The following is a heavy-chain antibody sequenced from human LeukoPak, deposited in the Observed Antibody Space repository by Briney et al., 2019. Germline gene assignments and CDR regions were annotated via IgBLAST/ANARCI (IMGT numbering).Heavy chain of an antibody. D-gene: IGHD6-13*01. CDR2: IYYSGST. CDR1: GGSISSYY. Sequence: SETLSLTCTVSGGSISSYYWSWIRQPPGKGLEWIGYIYYSGSTNYNPSLKSRVTISVDTSKNQFSLKLSSETAADTAVYYCARYTSHWGDFDYWGQGTLVTVSS. J-gene: IGHJ4*02. V-gene: IGHV4-59*01. CDR3: ARYTSHWGDFDY.